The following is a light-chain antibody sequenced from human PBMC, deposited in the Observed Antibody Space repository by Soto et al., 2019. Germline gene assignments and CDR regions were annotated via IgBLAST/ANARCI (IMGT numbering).Light chain of an antibody. CDR2: KAS. J-gene: IGKJ1*01. CDR3: QQYNTYWT. V-gene: IGKV1-5*03. Sequence: DIQMPQSPSTLSASVGDRVTITCRASQTISSWLAWYQAKPGKAPKLLIYKASNLGSGVPSRFSGSGSGTEFTLPISSLQPDDFATYYCQQYNTYWTFGQGTKVEIK. CDR1: QTISSW.